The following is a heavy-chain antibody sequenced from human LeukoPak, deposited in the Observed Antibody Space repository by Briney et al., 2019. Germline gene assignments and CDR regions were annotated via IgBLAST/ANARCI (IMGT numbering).Heavy chain of an antibody. CDR3: ARGTNYDFWSGYSFDY. CDR1: GFTFSSYA. Sequence: GGSLRLSCPASGFTFSSYAMHWVRQAPGKGLEWVAFIRYDGSNKYYADSVKGRFTISRDNAKNSLYLQMNSLRAEDTAVYYCARGTNYDFWSGYSFDYWGQGTLVTVSS. CDR2: IRYDGSNK. J-gene: IGHJ4*02. D-gene: IGHD3-3*01. V-gene: IGHV3-30*02.